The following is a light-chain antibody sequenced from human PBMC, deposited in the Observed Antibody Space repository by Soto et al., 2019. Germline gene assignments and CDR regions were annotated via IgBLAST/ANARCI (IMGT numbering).Light chain of an antibody. CDR3: QQYSSSPWT. V-gene: IGKV3-20*01. CDR2: GAS. J-gene: IGKJ1*01. Sequence: EIVLTQSPATLSLSPGERATLSCRASQSVSSYYLAWYQQRPAQAPRLLIYGASSRAAGIPDRFNASGSGTDFTLTISSLEPEDFAVYCCQQYSSSPWTFGHGTKVEIK. CDR1: QSVSSYY.